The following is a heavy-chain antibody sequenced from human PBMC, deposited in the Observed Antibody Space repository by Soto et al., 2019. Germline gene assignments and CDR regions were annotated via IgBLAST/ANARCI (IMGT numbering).Heavy chain of an antibody. CDR3: ARHLGLAWFGT. CDR1: GGSIGSGGYY. V-gene: IGHV4-31*03. Sequence: SETLSLTCTVSGGSIGSGGYYWSWIRQHPGKGLEWIGFIYYSGSTYYKPSLKSRLTISVDTSKNQFSLKLSSVTAADTAVYYCARHLGLAWFGTWGTGTPVTVSS. CDR2: IYYSGST. J-gene: IGHJ5*02. D-gene: IGHD1-26*01.